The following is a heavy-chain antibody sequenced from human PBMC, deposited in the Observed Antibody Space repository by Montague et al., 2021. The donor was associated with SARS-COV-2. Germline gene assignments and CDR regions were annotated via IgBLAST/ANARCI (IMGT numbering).Heavy chain of an antibody. CDR3: ANIPGYYDSSGFYRDA. J-gene: IGHJ5*02. V-gene: IGHV3-30*04. CDR2: ISYDGENK. Sequence: SLRLSCAASGFTFSNYGIHWVRQAPGEGLEWVTVISYDGENKYYADSVKGRFTISRDNSKSTLYLQMNNLRAEDTAMYYCANIPGYYDSSGFYRDAWGQGTLVTVSA. D-gene: IGHD3-22*01. CDR1: GFTFSNYG.